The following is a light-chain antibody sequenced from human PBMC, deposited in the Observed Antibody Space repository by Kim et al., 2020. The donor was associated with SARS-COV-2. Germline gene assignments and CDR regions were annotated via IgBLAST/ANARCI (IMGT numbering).Light chain of an antibody. CDR3: QSYDDNSGV. CDR1: SGSIASDL. CDR2: EEH. V-gene: IGLV6-57*01. Sequence: GKTVISSCTRSSGSIASDLVQWFQQRPGSSPTTVTYEEHNRPSGVPDRFYGPVDTSSNSASLTNSGLRAEDEADYYCQSYDDNSGVFGGGTQLIVL. J-gene: IGLJ3*02.